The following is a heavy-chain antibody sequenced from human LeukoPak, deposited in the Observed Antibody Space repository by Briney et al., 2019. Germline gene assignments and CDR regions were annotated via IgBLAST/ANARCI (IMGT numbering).Heavy chain of an antibody. D-gene: IGHD6-6*01. Sequence: SQTLPLTCAISGDSVSSNSAAWNWIRQSPSRVLEWLGRTYYKSKWYNDYAVSVKSRITINSDTSENQFSLHLNSVTPEDTAVYYCARDSGSYSSSYRFDSWGEGTLVTVSS. CDR1: GDSVSSNSAA. J-gene: IGHJ4*02. V-gene: IGHV6-1*01. CDR3: ARDSGSYSSSYRFDS. CDR2: TYYKSKWYN.